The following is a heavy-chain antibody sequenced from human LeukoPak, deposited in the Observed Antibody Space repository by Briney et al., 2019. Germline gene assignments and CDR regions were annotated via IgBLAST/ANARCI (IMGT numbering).Heavy chain of an antibody. CDR2: ISYDGSNK. CDR3: AREPFPRGAYNWFDP. D-gene: IGHD3-16*01. CDR1: GFTFSSYA. V-gene: IGHV3-30*04. J-gene: IGHJ5*02. Sequence: GRSLRLSCAASGFTFSSYAMHWVRQAPGKGLEWVAVISYDGSNKYYTDSVKGRFTISRDNSKNTLYLQMNSLRAEDTAVYYCAREPFPRGAYNWFDPWGQGTLVTVSS.